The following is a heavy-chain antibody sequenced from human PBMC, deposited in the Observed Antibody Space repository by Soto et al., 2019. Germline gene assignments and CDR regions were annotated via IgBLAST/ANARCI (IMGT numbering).Heavy chain of an antibody. CDR1: GGSFSGYY. CDR3: ARQGVVGATRYYYYGMDV. V-gene: IGHV4-34*01. CDR2: INHSGST. J-gene: IGHJ6*02. Sequence: SETLSLTCAVYGGSFSGYYWSWIRQPPGKGLEWIGEINHSGSTNYNPSLKSRVTISADTSKNQFSLKLSSVTAADTAEYYCARQGVVGATRYYYYGMDVWGQGTTVTVSS. D-gene: IGHD1-26*01.